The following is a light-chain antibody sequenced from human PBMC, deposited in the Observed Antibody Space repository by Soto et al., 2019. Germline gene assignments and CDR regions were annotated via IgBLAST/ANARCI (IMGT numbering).Light chain of an antibody. CDR1: SSDVGAYNF. CDR2: NVY. J-gene: IGLJ1*01. Sequence: QSVLTQPASASGSPGQSITISCTGTSSDVGAYNFVSWHQQHPSKAPKLMIYNVYDRPSGISYRFSGSKSGNTASLTISGLQGEDEADYYCSAYTVSRTYVFGTGTKVTVL. V-gene: IGLV2-14*03. CDR3: SAYTVSRTYV.